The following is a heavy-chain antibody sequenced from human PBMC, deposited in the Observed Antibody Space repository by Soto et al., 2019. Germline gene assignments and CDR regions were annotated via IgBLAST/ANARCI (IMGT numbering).Heavy chain of an antibody. Sequence: QVQLQESGPGLVKPSETLSLTCTVSGGSIRDYFWTWIRQPPGKGLEWIGYIYYSGRTNYNPSLTSRLSISVDTSKNHFSLQLRSVTAADTAVYYCARVGGDDFGDSGGFDYWGQGTLVTVSS. J-gene: IGHJ4*02. CDR2: IYYSGRT. CDR1: GGSIRDYF. CDR3: ARVGGDDFGDSGGFDY. V-gene: IGHV4-59*01. D-gene: IGHD4-17*01.